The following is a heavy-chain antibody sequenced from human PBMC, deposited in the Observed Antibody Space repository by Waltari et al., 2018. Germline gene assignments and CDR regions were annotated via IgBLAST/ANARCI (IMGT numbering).Heavy chain of an antibody. J-gene: IGHJ4*02. CDR3: ARQFSSGWYSEY. D-gene: IGHD6-19*01. Sequence: QVQLQQWGAGLVKPSETLSLTCAVYGGAFSGYSWSWIRQSPGKGLEWIGEINHSGSTNYNPSLKSRVTISVDTSKNQFSLKVSSVTAADTAVYYCARQFSSGWYSEYWGQGNLVTVSS. V-gene: IGHV4-34*01. CDR1: GGAFSGYS. CDR2: INHSGST.